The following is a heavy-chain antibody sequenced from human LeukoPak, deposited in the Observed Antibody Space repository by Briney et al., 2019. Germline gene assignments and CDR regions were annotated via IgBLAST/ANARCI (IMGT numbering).Heavy chain of an antibody. Sequence: ASVKVSCKASGYTFTGYYMHWVRQAPGQGLEWTGWINPDSGGTNYAQKFQGRVTMTRDTSISTAYMELSSLRSEDTAVYYCARGTYVWGSHEYFQHWGQGTLVTVSS. D-gene: IGHD3-16*01. CDR2: INPDSGGT. CDR3: ARGTYVWGSHEYFQH. V-gene: IGHV1-2*02. CDR1: GYTFTGYY. J-gene: IGHJ1*01.